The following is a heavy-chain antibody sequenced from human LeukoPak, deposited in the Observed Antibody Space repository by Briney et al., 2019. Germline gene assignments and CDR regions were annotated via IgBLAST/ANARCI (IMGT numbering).Heavy chain of an antibody. CDR3: ASGYCSGGSCYEGAFDI. V-gene: IGHV3-21*01. D-gene: IGHD2-15*01. CDR2: ISSSSSYI. Sequence: GGSLRLSCAASGSSFSSLPMHWVRQAPGKGLEWVSSISSSSSYIYYADSVKGRFTISRDNAKNSLYLQMNSLRAEDTAVYYCASGYCSGGSCYEGAFDIWGQGTMVTVSS. J-gene: IGHJ3*02. CDR1: GSSFSSLP.